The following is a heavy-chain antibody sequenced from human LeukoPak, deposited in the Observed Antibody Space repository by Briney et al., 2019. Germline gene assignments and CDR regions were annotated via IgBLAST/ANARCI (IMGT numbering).Heavy chain of an antibody. J-gene: IGHJ4*02. CDR3: ARDLRYSSGYVA. CDR2: ISYDGSNK. Sequence: GGSLRLSCAGSGFTFSSYWMSWVRQAPGKGLEWVALISYDGSNKYYADSVKGRFTISRDNSKNTLYLQMNSLRAEDTAVYYCARDLRYSSGYVAWGQGTLVTVSS. D-gene: IGHD6-19*01. V-gene: IGHV3-30*03. CDR1: GFTFSSYW.